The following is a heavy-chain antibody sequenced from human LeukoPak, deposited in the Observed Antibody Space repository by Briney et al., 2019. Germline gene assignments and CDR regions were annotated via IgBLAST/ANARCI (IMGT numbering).Heavy chain of an antibody. J-gene: IGHJ4*02. CDR1: GYTFTAYD. CDR2: INPKNGGT. V-gene: IGHV1-2*02. CDR3: ATISVAAKVNY. D-gene: IGHD6-19*01. Sequence: GASLRLSCAASGYTFTAYDIHWVRQXPGQGLEWMACINPKNGGTTYAQKFQGRVAMTRDTSIRTAYMELGRLRSDDTAVYYCATISVAAKVNYWGQGTLLTVSS.